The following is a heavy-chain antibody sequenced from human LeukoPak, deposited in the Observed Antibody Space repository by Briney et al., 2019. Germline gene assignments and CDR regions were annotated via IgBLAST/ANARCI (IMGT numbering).Heavy chain of an antibody. CDR2: IYSGGNT. Sequence: PGGSLRLSCAASGSTVSSNYMSWVRQAPNKRLEWLSVIYSGGNTYYADSVKGRFTISRDNSMNTLYLQMNNLRVEDTAVYYCACLWGSTTSGTFDYWGQGTLVTVSS. J-gene: IGHJ4*02. D-gene: IGHD1-26*01. CDR1: GSTVSSNY. V-gene: IGHV3-53*01. CDR3: ACLWGSTTSGTFDY.